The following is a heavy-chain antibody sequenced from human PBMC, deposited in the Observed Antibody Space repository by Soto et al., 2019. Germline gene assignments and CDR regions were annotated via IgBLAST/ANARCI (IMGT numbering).Heavy chain of an antibody. Sequence: EVQLVESGGGLIQPGGSLRLSCAVSGFTVSNNYMSWVRQAPGKGLEGVSVIYSGGYTAYGDSVKGRFTISRDNSKNTVYIQKKARAADDPAVFYGGAPAGGGGYWGQGTLVTVSS. CDR2: IYSGGYT. D-gene: IGHD3-10*01. V-gene: IGHV3-53*01. J-gene: IGHJ4*02. CDR3: GAPAGGGGY. CDR1: GFTVSNNY.